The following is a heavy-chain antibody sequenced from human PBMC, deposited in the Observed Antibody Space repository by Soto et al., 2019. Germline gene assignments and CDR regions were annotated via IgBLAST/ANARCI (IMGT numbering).Heavy chain of an antibody. CDR1: GFRFSDYS. J-gene: IGHJ4*01. Sequence: GGSLRLSCAASGFRFSDYSMNWVRQAPGKGLEWVAVISYDGSNKYYADSVKGRFGISRDDSRNMVYLQMNSLKTEDTALYYCTTDSYSTMIVVRFDYWGHGSLVTVSS. D-gene: IGHD3-22*01. CDR3: TTDSYSTMIVVRFDY. CDR2: ISYDGSNK. V-gene: IGHV3-30*03.